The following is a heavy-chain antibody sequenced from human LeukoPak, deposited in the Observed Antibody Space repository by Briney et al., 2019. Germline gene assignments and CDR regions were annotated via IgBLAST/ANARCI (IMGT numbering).Heavy chain of an antibody. CDR2: IYHSGNT. J-gene: IGHJ6*02. D-gene: IGHD5-12*01. CDR1: GGSISSYY. CDR3: AGHGGYGSYYYYYGMDV. Sequence: SETLSLTCTVSGGSISSYYWSWIRQPPGKGLEWVGYIYHSGNTNYNPSLKSRGTVLLDMSKNQFSLKLTSVTAADTAVYYCAGHGGYGSYYYYYGMDVWGQGTTVTVSS. V-gene: IGHV4-59*08.